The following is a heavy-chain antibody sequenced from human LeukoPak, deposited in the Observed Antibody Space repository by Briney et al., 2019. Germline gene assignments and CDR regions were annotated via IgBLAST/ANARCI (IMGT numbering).Heavy chain of an antibody. Sequence: PGGSLRLSCAASEFTFSSYWMHWVRQAPGKGLVWVSRINTGGSSTTYADSVKGRFTISGDNAKNTLYLQMISLRAEDTAVFYCARGRNTVATGGGHDVFDIWGQGTMVTVSS. CDR2: INTGGSST. J-gene: IGHJ3*02. D-gene: IGHD5-12*01. CDR3: ARGRNTVATGGGHDVFDI. V-gene: IGHV3-74*01. CDR1: EFTFSSYW.